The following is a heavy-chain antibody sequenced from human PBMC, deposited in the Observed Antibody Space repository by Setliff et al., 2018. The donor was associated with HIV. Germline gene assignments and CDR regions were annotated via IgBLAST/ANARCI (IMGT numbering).Heavy chain of an antibody. D-gene: IGHD3-10*01. CDR2: IHYGGFF. J-gene: IGHJ4*02. CDR3: ARPALGIGGGSRFDN. CDR1: GGSFRGSRYY. V-gene: IGHV4-39*01. Sequence: SETLSLTCTVSGGSFRGSRYYWGWIRQPPGKGLEWIGNIHYGGFFWYSPSLKSRVTISVDPSKNQFSLKLSSVTAADTAVYYCARPALGIGGGSRFDNWGQGTRVTVSS.